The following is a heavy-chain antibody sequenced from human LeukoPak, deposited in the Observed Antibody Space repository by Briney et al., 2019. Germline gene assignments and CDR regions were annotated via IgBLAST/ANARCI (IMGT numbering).Heavy chain of an antibody. D-gene: IGHD1-26*01. Sequence: SVTVSCKTSGGTFSMYAIPWVRQAPGQGLEWMGRIIPMFGTAYYAQNFQDRVTIITDESTTIAYMRLSSLRFEDTAVYYCARDSYNGSYYDPWGQGTLVAVSS. CDR2: IIPMFGTA. CDR3: ARDSYNGSYYDP. V-gene: IGHV1-69*05. CDR1: GGTFSMYA. J-gene: IGHJ5*02.